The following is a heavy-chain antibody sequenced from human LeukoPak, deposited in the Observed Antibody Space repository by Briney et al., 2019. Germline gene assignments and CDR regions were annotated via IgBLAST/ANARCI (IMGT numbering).Heavy chain of an antibody. CDR3: ARGHSGYDY. CDR1: GFTCSSYW. J-gene: IGHJ4*02. V-gene: IGHV3-7*01. CDR2: IKQDGSEK. D-gene: IGHD5-12*01. Sequence: GGSLRLSCAASGFTCSSYWMSWVCQAPGKGLGWVANIKQDGSEKYYVDSVKGRFTISRDNAKNSLYLQMNSLRAEDTAVYYCARGHSGYDYWGQGTLVTVSS.